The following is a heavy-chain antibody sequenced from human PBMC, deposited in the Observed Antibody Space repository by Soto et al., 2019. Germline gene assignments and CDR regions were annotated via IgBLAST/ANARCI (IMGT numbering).Heavy chain of an antibody. CDR1: GFTVSSNY. Sequence: GGSLRLSCAASGFTVSSNYMSWVRQAPGKGLEWVSVIYSGGSTYYADSVKGRFTISRDNSKNTLYLQMNSLRAEDTAVYYCARDRFSSPWYNAFDIWGQGTMVTVSS. CDR2: IYSGGST. J-gene: IGHJ3*02. CDR3: ARDRFSSPWYNAFDI. V-gene: IGHV3-66*01. D-gene: IGHD1-20*01.